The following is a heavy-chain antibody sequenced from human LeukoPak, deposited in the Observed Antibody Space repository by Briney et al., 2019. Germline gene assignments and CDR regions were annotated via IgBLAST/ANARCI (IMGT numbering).Heavy chain of an antibody. J-gene: IGHJ3*02. D-gene: IGHD4-11*01. CDR2: VSSSGDRT. CDR3: AKDAIVTTPGEAFAI. V-gene: IGHV3-23*01. Sequence: PGGSLRLSCAASGFTFSSYAMSWVRQAPGKGLEWVSGVSSSGDRTYYADSVKGRFTISRDNSKNTLYLQMNSLRAEDTAVYYCAKDAIVTTPGEAFAIWGQGTMVTVSS. CDR1: GFTFSSYA.